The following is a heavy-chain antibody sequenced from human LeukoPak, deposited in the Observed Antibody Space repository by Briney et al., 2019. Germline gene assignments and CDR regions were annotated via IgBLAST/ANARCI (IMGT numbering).Heavy chain of an antibody. CDR2: IYYSGST. Sequence: SETLSLTCTVSGGSISSYYWSWIRQPPGKGLEWIGYIYYSGSTNYNPSLKSRVTISVDTTKNQFSLKLSSVTAADTAVYYCARGGAAAGIDYWGQGTLVTVSS. CDR3: ARGGAAAGIDY. J-gene: IGHJ4*02. CDR1: GGSISSYY. D-gene: IGHD6-13*01. V-gene: IGHV4-59*01.